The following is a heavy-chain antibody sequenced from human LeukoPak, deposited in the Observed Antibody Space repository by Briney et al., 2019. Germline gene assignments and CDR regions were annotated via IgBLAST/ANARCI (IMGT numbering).Heavy chain of an antibody. CDR1: GFTFSSYS. CDR2: ISSSSSYI. V-gene: IGHV3-21*01. J-gene: IGHJ6*02. D-gene: IGHD3-9*01. CDR3: ARDDIRYFDWFHYGMDV. Sequence: GGSLRLSCAASGFTFSSYSMNWVRQAPGKGLEWVSSISSSSSYIYYADSVKGRFTISRDNAKNSLYLQMNSLRAEDTAVYYCARDDIRYFDWFHYGMDVWGQGTTVIVSS.